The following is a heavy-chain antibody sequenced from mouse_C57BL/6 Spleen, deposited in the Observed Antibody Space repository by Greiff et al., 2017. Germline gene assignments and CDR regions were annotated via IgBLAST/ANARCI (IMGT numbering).Heavy chain of an antibody. V-gene: IGHV1-82*01. Sequence: QVQLKQSGPELVKPGASVKISCKASGYAFSSSWMNWVKQRPGKGLEWIGRIYPGDGDTNYNGKFKGKATLTADKSSSTAYMQLSSLTSEDSAVYFCARPSYDYFYAMDYWGQGTSVTVSS. CDR1: GYAFSSSW. J-gene: IGHJ4*01. D-gene: IGHD2-4*01. CDR2: IYPGDGDT. CDR3: ARPSYDYFYAMDY.